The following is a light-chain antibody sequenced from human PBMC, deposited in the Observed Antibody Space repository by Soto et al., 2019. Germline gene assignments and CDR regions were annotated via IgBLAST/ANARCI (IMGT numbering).Light chain of an antibody. Sequence: EIVLTQSPGTLSLSPGERATLSSRASQSVSSSYLAWYQQKPGLDPRLLIYGASSWATGIPDRFSGSGSGIDFTLTISRLEPEDFAVYYCQQYGSLYTFDQGTKLEIK. CDR1: QSVSSSY. V-gene: IGKV3-20*01. J-gene: IGKJ2*01. CDR3: QQYGSLYT. CDR2: GAS.